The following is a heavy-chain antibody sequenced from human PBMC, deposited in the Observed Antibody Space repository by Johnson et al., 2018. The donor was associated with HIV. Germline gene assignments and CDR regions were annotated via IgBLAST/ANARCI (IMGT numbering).Heavy chain of an antibody. J-gene: IGHJ3*02. CDR3: AKRTGNYGGIFDM. Sequence: VQLVESGGGLVQPGGSLRLSCAASGFTFSSSWMNWVRQAPGKGLEWVANIKQDGSQKSYVDSVKGRFTISRDNSENTLYLQMNSLRVEDTALYYCAKRTGNYGGIFDMWGQGTVVTVSS. CDR2: IKQDGSQK. D-gene: IGHD4-23*01. CDR1: GFTFSSSW. V-gene: IGHV3-7*05.